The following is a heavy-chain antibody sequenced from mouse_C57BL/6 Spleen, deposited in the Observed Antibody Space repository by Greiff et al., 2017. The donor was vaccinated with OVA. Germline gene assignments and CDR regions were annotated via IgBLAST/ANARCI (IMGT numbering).Heavy chain of an antibody. D-gene: IGHD2-4*01. J-gene: IGHJ3*01. CDR1: GYAFSSYW. V-gene: IGHV1-80*01. Sequence: VQLQQSGAELVKPGASVKISCKASGYAFSSYWMNWVKQRPGKGLEWIGQIYPGDGDTNYNGKFKGKATLTADKSSSTAYMQLSSLTSEDSAVYFCAREAGLRRPWFAYWGQGTLVTVSA. CDR3: AREAGLRRPWFAY. CDR2: IYPGDGDT.